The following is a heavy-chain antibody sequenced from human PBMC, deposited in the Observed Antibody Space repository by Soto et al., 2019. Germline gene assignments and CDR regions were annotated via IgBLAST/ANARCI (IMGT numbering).Heavy chain of an antibody. CDR3: ARDPLAVAATNYYFDY. CDR1: GYTFTGYY. J-gene: IGHJ4*02. V-gene: IGHV1-2*02. Sequence: ASVKVSCKASGYTFTGYYMHWVRQAPGQGLEWMGWINPNSGGTNYAQKFQGRVTMTRDTSISTAYMELSRLRSDDTAVYYCARDPLAVAATNYYFDYWGQGTLVTVSS. CDR2: INPNSGGT. D-gene: IGHD2-15*01.